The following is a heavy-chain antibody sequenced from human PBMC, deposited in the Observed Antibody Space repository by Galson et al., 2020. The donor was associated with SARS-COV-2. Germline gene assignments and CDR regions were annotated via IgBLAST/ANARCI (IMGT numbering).Heavy chain of an antibody. J-gene: IGHJ6*02. Sequence: SQTLSLTCAISGDAVSSNDAAWNWTRQSPSRGLEWLGRTYFQSKWHYDSAVSVQRRLIVTPDTSKNVFSLQLSSVTPEDSAVYYCARAPALGATANDYYYGFDVWGQGTTGTVSS. D-gene: IGHD1-26*01. CDR2: TYFQSKWHY. CDR1: GDAVSSNDAA. CDR3: ARAPALGATANDYYYGFDV. V-gene: IGHV6-1*01.